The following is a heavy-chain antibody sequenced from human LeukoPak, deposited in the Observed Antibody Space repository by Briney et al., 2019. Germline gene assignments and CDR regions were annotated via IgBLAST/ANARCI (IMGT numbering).Heavy chain of an antibody. CDR3: ARDKSGTEFDY. J-gene: IGHJ4*02. V-gene: IGHV1-18*01. Sequence: GASVTVSCKASVYIFSNYGISWVRQARGQGLEWMGWINTYNGNTNYAQKLQSRVTMTTVTSTSTAYMELRSLGSDDTAVYYCARDKSGTEFDYWGQGTLVTVSS. D-gene: IGHD1-7*01. CDR1: VYIFSNYG. CDR2: INTYNGNT.